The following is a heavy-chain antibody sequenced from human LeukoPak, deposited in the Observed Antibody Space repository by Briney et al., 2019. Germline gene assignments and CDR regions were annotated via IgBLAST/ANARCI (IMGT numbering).Heavy chain of an antibody. V-gene: IGHV4-34*01. CDR1: GGSFSDYD. D-gene: IGHD1-1*01. CDR2: INQSGST. J-gene: IGHJ4*02. Sequence: PSETLSLTCSVYGGSFSDYDWSWIRQPPGKGLEWIGEINQSGSTNENPSLKSRVTMSVDTSKSQFSLNLRSVTATDTAVYYCARYVPVKAGRTRASFDYWGQGILVTVSS. CDR3: ARYVPVKAGRTRASFDY.